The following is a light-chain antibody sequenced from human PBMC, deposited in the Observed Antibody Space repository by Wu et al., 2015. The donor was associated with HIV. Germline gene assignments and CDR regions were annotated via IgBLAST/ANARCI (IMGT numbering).Light chain of an antibody. CDR3: HQYRTWPLT. V-gene: IGKV3-15*01. Sequence: VMTQSPATLSVSPGERASLSCRASQTVSTDFAWYHQKPGQAPRLLMYSISVRANGVPARFIGSGSGIEFTLTISSMQSEDFGIYYCHQYRTWPLTFGQGTKVEI. CDR2: SIS. J-gene: IGKJ1*01. CDR1: QTVSTD.